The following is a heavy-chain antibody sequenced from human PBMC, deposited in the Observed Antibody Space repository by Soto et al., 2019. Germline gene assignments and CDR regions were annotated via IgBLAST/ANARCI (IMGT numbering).Heavy chain of an antibody. D-gene: IGHD2-2*01. J-gene: IGHJ6*02. CDR3: ARDPGIVVVPAAKGSGMDV. CDR2: ISSSRSYI. Sequence: EVQLVESGGGLVKPGGSLRLSCAASGFTFSSYSMNWVRQAPGKGLELVSSISSSRSYIYYADSVKGRFTISIDNAKNSLYLQMNSLRAEDTAVYYCARDPGIVVVPAAKGSGMDVWGQGTTVTVSS. CDR1: GFTFSSYS. V-gene: IGHV3-21*01.